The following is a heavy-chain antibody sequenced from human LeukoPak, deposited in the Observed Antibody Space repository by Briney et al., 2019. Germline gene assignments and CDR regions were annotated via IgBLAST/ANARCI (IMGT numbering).Heavy chain of an antibody. D-gene: IGHD4-17*01. CDR3: ARDRNDYDEGWFDP. V-gene: IGHV4-4*02. CDR2: TYHSGTT. J-gene: IGHJ5*02. CDR1: GGSFNSCNW. Sequence: PSETLSLTCAVSGGSFNSCNWWCWVRHPPEKGLGWIGETYHSGTTNYNPSLKSRVTISVDTSKNQFSLKLSSVAAADTAVYYCARDRNDYDEGWFDPWGQGTLVTVSS.